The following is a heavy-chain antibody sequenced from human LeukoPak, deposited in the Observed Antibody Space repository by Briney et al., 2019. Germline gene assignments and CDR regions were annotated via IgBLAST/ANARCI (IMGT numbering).Heavy chain of an antibody. V-gene: IGHV4-61*02. CDR2: IYTSGST. J-gene: IGHJ4*02. D-gene: IGHD4-17*01. CDR3: AREGATVTTNRGFDY. Sequence: MTSETLSLTCTVSGGSISSGSYYWSWIRQPAGKGLEWIGRIYTSGSTNYNPSLKSRVTISVDTSKNQFSLKLSSVTAADTAAYYCAREGATVTTNRGFDYWGQGTLVTVSS. CDR1: GGSISSGSYY.